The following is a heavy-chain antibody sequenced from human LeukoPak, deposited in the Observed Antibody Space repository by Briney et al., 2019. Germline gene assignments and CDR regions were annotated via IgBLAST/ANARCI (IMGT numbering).Heavy chain of an antibody. CDR1: GYIFSDYY. D-gene: IGHD1-26*01. J-gene: IGHJ4*02. CDR3: ARDKGPRWEDY. CDR2: INPNGGGT. Sequence: ASVKVSCKASGYIFSDYYMHWVRQAPGQGLEWMGWINPNGGGTSYAQKFQGRVTMARDRSISTVHMDLSRLTYDDTAAYYCARDKGPRWEDYWGQGTLVTVSS. V-gene: IGHV1-2*02.